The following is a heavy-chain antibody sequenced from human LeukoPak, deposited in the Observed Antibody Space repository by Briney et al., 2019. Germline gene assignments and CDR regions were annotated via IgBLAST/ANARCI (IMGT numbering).Heavy chain of an antibody. D-gene: IGHD1-26*01. J-gene: IGHJ4*02. CDR2: IKSKTDGGTT. V-gene: IGHV3-15*01. Sequence: GGSLRLSCAASGFTFSNAWMSWVRQAPGKGLEWVGRIKSKTDGGTTDYAAPVKGRFTISRDDSKNTLYLQMNSLKTEDTAVYYCTTGPFGIVGAEPASSSDYWGQGTLVTVSS. CDR1: GFTFSNAW. CDR3: TTGPFGIVGAEPASSSDY.